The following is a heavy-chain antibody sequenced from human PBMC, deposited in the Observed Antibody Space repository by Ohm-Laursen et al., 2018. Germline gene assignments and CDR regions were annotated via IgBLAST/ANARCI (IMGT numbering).Heavy chain of an antibody. V-gene: IGHV3-33*06. CDR2: IWYDGSNK. J-gene: IGHJ4*02. D-gene: IGHD6-19*01. CDR1: GFTFITYG. Sequence: SLRLSCTASGFTFITYGMHWVRQAPGKGLEWVAVIWYDGSNKYYADSVKGRFTISRDNSKNTLYLQMNSLRAEDTALYYCAKERGSGWTPPDYWGQGTLVTVSS. CDR3: AKERGSGWTPPDY.